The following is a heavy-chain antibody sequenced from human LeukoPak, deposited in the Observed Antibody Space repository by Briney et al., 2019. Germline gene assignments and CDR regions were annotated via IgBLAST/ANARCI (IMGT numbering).Heavy chain of an antibody. V-gene: IGHV1-69*13. Sequence: VASVKVSCKASGGTFSSYAISWVRQAPGQGLEWMGGIIPIFGTANYAQKFQGRVTITADESTSTAYMELSSLRSEDTAVYYCARVYYYGSGSYYNVPNWYFDLWGRGTLVTVSS. D-gene: IGHD3-10*01. CDR2: IIPIFGTA. CDR1: GGTFSSYA. CDR3: ARVYYYGSGSYYNVPNWYFDL. J-gene: IGHJ2*01.